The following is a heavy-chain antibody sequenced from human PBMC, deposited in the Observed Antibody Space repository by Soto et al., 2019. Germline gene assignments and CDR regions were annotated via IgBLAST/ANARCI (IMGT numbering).Heavy chain of an antibody. CDR2: MSYDGSDE. Sequence: QVQLVESGGGEVQPGTSLRLSCAVSGFTFSNYGMHWVRKAPGKGLEWVAMMSYDGSDEYYADSVKGRFTISRDNSKNTLYLQMNSLRTDDTAVYYCAGGVYYYDYWGQGTQVTVSS. J-gene: IGHJ4*02. D-gene: IGHD3-22*01. CDR1: GFTFSNYG. V-gene: IGHV3-30*03. CDR3: AGGVYYYDY.